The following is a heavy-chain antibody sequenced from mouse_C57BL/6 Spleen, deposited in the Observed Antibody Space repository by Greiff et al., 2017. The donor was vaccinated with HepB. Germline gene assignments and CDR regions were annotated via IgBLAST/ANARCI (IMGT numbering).Heavy chain of an antibody. CDR1: GYTFTSYW. D-gene: IGHD2-5*01. V-gene: IGHV1-55*01. CDR2: IYPGSGST. Sequence: QVQLQQPGAELVKPGASVKMSCKASGYTFTSYWITWVKQRPGQGLEWIGDIYPGSGSTNYNEKFKSKATLTVDTSSSTAYMQLSSPTSEDSAVYYCARWDSNYVAMDYWGQGTSVTVSS. J-gene: IGHJ4*01. CDR3: ARWDSNYVAMDY.